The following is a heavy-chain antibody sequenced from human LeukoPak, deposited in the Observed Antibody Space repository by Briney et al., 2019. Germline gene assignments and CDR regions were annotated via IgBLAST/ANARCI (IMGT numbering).Heavy chain of an antibody. CDR3: ASQYCSSSSCYAGEHDY. CDR1: GCSISSSSYY. Sequence: PSETLSLTCTVSGCSISSSSYYWGWIRQPPGKGLEWIGSRYYSGHTYYDPSLKSRFTISIDTSKNQFSLRLTTVTAADTAVYYCASQYCSSSSCYAGEHDYWGQGTLVTVSS. CDR2: RYYSGHT. J-gene: IGHJ4*02. V-gene: IGHV4-39*01. D-gene: IGHD2-2*01.